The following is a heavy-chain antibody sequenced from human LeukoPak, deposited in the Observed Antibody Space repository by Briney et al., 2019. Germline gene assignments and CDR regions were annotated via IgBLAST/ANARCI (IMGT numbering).Heavy chain of an antibody. CDR3: ARVPIREAGTPNWFDP. J-gene: IGHJ5*02. Sequence: GASVKVSCKASGYTFTSYGISWVRQAPGQGLEWMGWISAYNGNTNYAQKLQGRVTMTTDTSTSTAYMELRSLRSDDTAVYYCARVPIREAGTPNWFDPWGQGTLVTVSS. CDR1: GYTFTSYG. CDR2: ISAYNGNT. D-gene: IGHD6-13*01. V-gene: IGHV1-18*01.